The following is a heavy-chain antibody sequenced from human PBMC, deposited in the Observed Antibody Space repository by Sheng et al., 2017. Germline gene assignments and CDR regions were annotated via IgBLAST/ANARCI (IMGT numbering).Heavy chain of an antibody. D-gene: IGHD5-12*01. CDR2: ISWNSGSI. V-gene: IGHV3-9*03. CDR3: AKALRPNLCYYGMDV. J-gene: IGHJ6*02. Sequence: EVQLVESGGGLVQPGRSLRLSCAASGFNFDDYAMHWVRQAPGKGLEWVSGISWNSGSINYADPVKGRFTISRDNAKNSLYLQMNSLRAEDMALYYCAKALRPNLCYYGMDVWGQGTTVTVSS. CDR1: GFNFDDYA.